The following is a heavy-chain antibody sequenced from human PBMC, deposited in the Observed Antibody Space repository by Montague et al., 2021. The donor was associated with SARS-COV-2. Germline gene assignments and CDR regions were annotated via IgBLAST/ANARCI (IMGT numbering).Heavy chain of an antibody. Sequence: PALVKPTQTLTLTCTFSGFSLSTSGMCVSWIRQPPGKALELLALIDWADDKYYSTSLKTRLTISKDTSKNQVVLTMTNMDPVDTATYYCARMLTTVTLFNGYYYDMDVWGQGTTVTVSS. V-gene: IGHV2-70*01. J-gene: IGHJ6*02. D-gene: IGHD4-17*01. CDR3: ARMLTTVTLFNGYYYDMDV. CDR1: GFSLSTSGMC. CDR2: IDWADDK.